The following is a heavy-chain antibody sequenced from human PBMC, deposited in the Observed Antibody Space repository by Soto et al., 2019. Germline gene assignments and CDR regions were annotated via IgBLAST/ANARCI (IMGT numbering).Heavy chain of an antibody. Sequence: SETLSLTCTVSGGSISSYYWSWIRQPPGKGLEWIGYIYYSGSTNYNPSLKSRVTISVDTSKNQFSLKLSSVTAADTAVYYCARTTHIAAAGTNWFDPWAQGTLVTVSS. V-gene: IGHV4-59*08. D-gene: IGHD6-13*01. J-gene: IGHJ5*02. CDR2: IYYSGST. CDR1: GGSISSYY. CDR3: ARTTHIAAAGTNWFDP.